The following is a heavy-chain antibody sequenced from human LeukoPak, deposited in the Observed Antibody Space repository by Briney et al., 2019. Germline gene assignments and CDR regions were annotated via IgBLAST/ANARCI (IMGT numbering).Heavy chain of an antibody. CDR3: ARVPTRDCSSTSCYDY. J-gene: IGHJ4*02. D-gene: IGHD2-2*01. CDR1: GYTFTSYG. CDR2: IIPILGIA. Sequence: ASVKVSCKASGYTFTSYGISWVRQAPGQGLEWMGRIIPILGIANYAQKFQGRVTITADKSTSTAYMELSSLRSEDTAVYYCARVPTRDCSSTSCYDYWGQGTLVTVSS. V-gene: IGHV1-69*04.